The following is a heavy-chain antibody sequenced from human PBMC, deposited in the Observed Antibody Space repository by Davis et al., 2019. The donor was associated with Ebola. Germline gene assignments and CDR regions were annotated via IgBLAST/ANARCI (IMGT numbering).Heavy chain of an antibody. D-gene: IGHD2-8*02. CDR3: ASLRRTITGMDDSFDM. CDR2: IYTGDSDT. J-gene: IGHJ3*02. V-gene: IGHV5-51*01. Sequence: GESLKISCKDSGNSFTSHWIGWVRQMPGKGLEWMGLIYTGDSDTRYSPSFRGQVPISADKSTKTAFLQWSSLKALDTAMYYCASLRRTITGMDDSFDMWGQGTMVTVSS. CDR1: GNSFTSHW.